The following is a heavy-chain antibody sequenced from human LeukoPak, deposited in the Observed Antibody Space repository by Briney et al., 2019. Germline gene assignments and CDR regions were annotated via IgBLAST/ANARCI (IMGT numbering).Heavy chain of an antibody. D-gene: IGHD2-15*01. Sequence: SQTLSLTCAVSGGSISSGGYSWSWIRQPPGKGLEWIGYIYHSGSTYYNPSLESRVTISVDRSKNQFSLKLSSVTAADTAVYYCARESPDCSGGSCYSRVFDYWGQGTLVTVSS. CDR3: ARESPDCSGGSCYSRVFDY. CDR1: GGSISSGGYS. CDR2: IYHSGST. J-gene: IGHJ4*02. V-gene: IGHV4-30-2*01.